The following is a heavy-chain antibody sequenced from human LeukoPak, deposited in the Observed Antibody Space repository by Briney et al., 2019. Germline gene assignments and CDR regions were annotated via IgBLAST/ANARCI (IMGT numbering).Heavy chain of an antibody. CDR3: ARDVVCFEN. CDR1: GYTFTGSY. J-gene: IGHJ4*02. D-gene: IGHD2-21*01. Sequence: ASVKVSCMDSGYTFTGSYIHWVRQAPGQGLEWMGWINPNSGGTNNAQKFQGRGSMSRDTSISTVYMELTRLRSDDTAVYYCARDVVCFENWGQGTLVTVSS. V-gene: IGHV1-2*02. CDR2: INPNSGGT.